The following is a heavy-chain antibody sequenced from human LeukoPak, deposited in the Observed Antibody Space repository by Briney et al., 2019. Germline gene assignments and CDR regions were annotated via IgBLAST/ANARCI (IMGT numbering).Heavy chain of an antibody. CDR2: ISSGGTYI. J-gene: IGHJ6*02. CDR1: GFTFSSYS. Sequence: TGGSLRLSCAASGFTFSSYSMNWVRQAPGKGLEWVSSISSGGTYIYYADSVKGRFTISRDNAKNSLYLQMNSLRAEDTAVYFCTRDIYPLLSGYGMDVWGQGTTVIVSS. D-gene: IGHD1-26*01. CDR3: TRDIYPLLSGYGMDV. V-gene: IGHV3-21*01.